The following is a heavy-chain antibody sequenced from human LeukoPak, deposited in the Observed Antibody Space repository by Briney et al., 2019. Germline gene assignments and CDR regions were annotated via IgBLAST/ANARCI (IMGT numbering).Heavy chain of an antibody. Sequence: SQTLSLTCGISGDSVSSNSAAWNWIRQSPSRGLEWLGRTYYRSKWFTNSAPSVKSRIIINPDTPNNQVSLQLNSVTPEDTAVYYCARSGCSSGKCPGFDDWGQGTLVTVSS. V-gene: IGHV6-1*01. D-gene: IGHD6-19*01. CDR2: TYYRSKWFT. J-gene: IGHJ4*02. CDR1: GDSVSSNSAA. CDR3: ARSGCSSGKCPGFDD.